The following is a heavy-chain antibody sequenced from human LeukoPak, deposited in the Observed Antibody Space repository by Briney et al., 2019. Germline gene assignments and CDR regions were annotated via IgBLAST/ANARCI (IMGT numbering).Heavy chain of an antibody. CDR1: GGSIRSYY. J-gene: IGHJ6*03. V-gene: IGHV4-59*01. CDR3: AREGGYSYGYSGYYYMDL. D-gene: IGHD5-18*01. CDR2: IYNSGST. Sequence: SETLSLTCTVSGGSIRSYYWSWIRQPPGKGMEWMGYIYNSGSTNYNPSLKSRVTISVDTSKNQFSLKLTSVTAADTAVYYCAREGGYSYGYSGYYYMDLWGKGTTVTVSS.